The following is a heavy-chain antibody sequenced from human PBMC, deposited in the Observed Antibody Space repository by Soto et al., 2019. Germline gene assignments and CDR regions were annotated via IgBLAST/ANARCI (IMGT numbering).Heavy chain of an antibody. J-gene: IGHJ4*02. CDR3: ARCLYYYGSGTYYFDY. Sequence: SETLSLTCTVSDGSISSYYWSWIRQPPGKGLEWIGSIYYSGSTNYNPSLKSRVTISVDTSKNQFSLKLSSVTAADTAVYYCARCLYYYGSGTYYFDYWGQGTLVTVSS. V-gene: IGHV4-59*01. CDR1: DGSISSYY. D-gene: IGHD3-10*01. CDR2: IYYSGST.